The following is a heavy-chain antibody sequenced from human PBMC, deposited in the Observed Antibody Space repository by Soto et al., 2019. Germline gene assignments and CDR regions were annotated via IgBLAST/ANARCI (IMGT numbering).Heavy chain of an antibody. Sequence: SGTMYLTCAVSGGSISNSIYSGAWIRQPPGKGLEWIGNILYSGNSYYNPSLKSRLTISVDRSKNQFTLQLTSVTVEDTAVYYCATSYGNAWYTYWGQGTQVTVSS. V-gene: IGHV4-39*06. CDR3: ATSYGNAWYTY. D-gene: IGHD6-13*01. CDR1: GGSISNSIYS. CDR2: ILYSGNS. J-gene: IGHJ4*02.